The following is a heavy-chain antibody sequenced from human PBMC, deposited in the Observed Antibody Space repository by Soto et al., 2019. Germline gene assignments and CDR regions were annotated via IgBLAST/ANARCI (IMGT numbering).Heavy chain of an antibody. CDR3: ARSGYSSSWRYYYYYGMDV. J-gene: IGHJ6*02. CDR1: GGSISSYY. Sequence: PSETLSLTCTVSGGSISSYYWSWIRQPPGKGLEWIGYIYYSGSTNYNPSLKSRVTISVDTSKNQFSLKLSSVTAADTAVYYCARSGYSSSWRYYYYYGMDVWGQGTPVTVSS. D-gene: IGHD6-13*01. CDR2: IYYSGST. V-gene: IGHV4-59*01.